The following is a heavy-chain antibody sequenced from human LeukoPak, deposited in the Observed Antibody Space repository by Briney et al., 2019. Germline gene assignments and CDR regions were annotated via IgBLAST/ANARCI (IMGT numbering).Heavy chain of an antibody. J-gene: IGHJ5*02. Sequence: GGSLRLSCAASELTVTSNYMSWVRQAPGKGLQWVSVIYPGGDIYYADSVKGRFIISRDNSKNTLYLHMNSLRAEDTAVYYCAKGYYGSGSYGWFDPWGQGTLVTVSS. V-gene: IGHV3-53*01. CDR1: ELTVTSNY. CDR2: IYPGGDI. D-gene: IGHD3-10*01. CDR3: AKGYYGSGSYGWFDP.